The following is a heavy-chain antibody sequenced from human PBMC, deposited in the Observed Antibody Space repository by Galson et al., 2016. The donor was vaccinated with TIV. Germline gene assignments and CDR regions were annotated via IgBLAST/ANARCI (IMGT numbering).Heavy chain of an antibody. D-gene: IGHD6-13*01. J-gene: IGHJ5*02. Sequence: QSGAEVKKPGESLRISCKTSGYSFTNYWITWVRQMPGKGLEWMGRIDSRDSYTNYSPTFEGHVTISTDKSISTAYLQWTSLKASDSAIHYCARSASAGPGWVDPWGQGTLVTVSS. CDR2: IDSRDSYT. V-gene: IGHV5-10-1*01. CDR1: GYSFTNYW. CDR3: ARSASAGPGWVDP.